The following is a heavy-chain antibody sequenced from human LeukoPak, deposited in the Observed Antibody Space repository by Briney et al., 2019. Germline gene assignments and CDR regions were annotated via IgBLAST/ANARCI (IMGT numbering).Heavy chain of an antibody. CDR1: GGSIRSYY. CDR3: ARGSSSLYYYYMDV. CDR2: IYYSGST. Sequence: PSETLSLTCTVSGGSIRSYYWSWVRQPPGKGLEWIGYIYYSGSTNYNPSLKSRVTISVDTSKNQFSLKLSSVTAADTAVYYCARGSSSLYYYYMDVWGKGTTVTVSS. D-gene: IGHD6-13*01. J-gene: IGHJ6*03. V-gene: IGHV4-59*01.